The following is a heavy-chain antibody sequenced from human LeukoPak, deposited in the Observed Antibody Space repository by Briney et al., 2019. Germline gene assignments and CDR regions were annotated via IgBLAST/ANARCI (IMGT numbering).Heavy chain of an antibody. D-gene: IGHD2-15*01. CDR1: VFTFNSYS. Sequence: GGSLTLPCGASVFTFNSYSMNWPRQSPRKGLEWVLSISSSSSYIHYGDSVKGRFTIPRDNAKHSLYLQVNSLSAGDTSVYYRARDPGVVVAAYSGPFDYWGQGALVTVSS. CDR2: ISSSSSYI. CDR3: ARDPGVVVAAYSGPFDY. V-gene: IGHV3-21*01. J-gene: IGHJ4*02.